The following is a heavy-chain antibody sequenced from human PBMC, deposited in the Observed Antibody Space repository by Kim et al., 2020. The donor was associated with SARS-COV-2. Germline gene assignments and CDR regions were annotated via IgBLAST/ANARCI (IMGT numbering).Heavy chain of an antibody. Sequence: GGSLRLSCAASGFTFSSTAMSWVRQAPGKGLEWVSVISANSGTTHYPDSVKGRFTISRDNSKNTLYLQMNSLRAEDTAVYYCGEGRHSYGYDYWGQGTLVTVSS. CDR3: GEGRHSYGYDY. J-gene: IGHJ4*02. V-gene: IGHV3-23*01. D-gene: IGHD1-26*01. CDR2: ISANSGTT. CDR1: GFTFSSTA.